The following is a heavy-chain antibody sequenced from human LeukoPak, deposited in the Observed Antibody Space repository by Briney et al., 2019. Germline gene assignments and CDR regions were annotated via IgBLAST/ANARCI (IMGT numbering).Heavy chain of an antibody. CDR1: GFTLSSYG. D-gene: IGHD6-6*01. CDR3: AKGGVEYSSLMDYFDY. CDR2: ISYDGSNK. V-gene: IGHV3-30*18. J-gene: IGHJ4*02. Sequence: GGSLRLSCAASGFTLSSYGMHWVRQAPGKGLEWVAVISYDGSNKYYADSVKGRFTISRDNSKNTLYLQMNSLRAEDTAVYYCAKGGVEYSSLMDYFDYWGQGTLVTVSS.